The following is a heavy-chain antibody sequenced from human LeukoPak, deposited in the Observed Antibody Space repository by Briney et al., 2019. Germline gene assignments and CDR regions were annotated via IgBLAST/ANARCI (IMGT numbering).Heavy chain of an antibody. J-gene: IGHJ5*02. CDR1: GYTFTSYY. D-gene: IGHD2-15*01. V-gene: IGHV1-46*01. CDR2: INPYNNTT. Sequence: ASVKVSCKASGYTFTSYYVHWVRQAPGQGLEWMGIINPYNNTTGYAQKFQGKFTVTRDMSTNTVYMELSSLRSEDTAVYYCARMGGTYCIGGRCHNNWFDPWGQGTLVTVSS. CDR3: ARMGGTYCIGGRCHNNWFDP.